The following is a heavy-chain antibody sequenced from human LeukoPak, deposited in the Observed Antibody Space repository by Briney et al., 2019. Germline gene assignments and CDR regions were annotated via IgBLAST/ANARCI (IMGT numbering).Heavy chain of an antibody. CDR3: ARDGRDYYDSSGNYYFDY. D-gene: IGHD3-22*01. Sequence: PSETLSLTCTVPGGSISSYYWSWIRQPPGKGLEWIGYIYYSGSTNYNPSLKSRVTISVDTSKNQFSLKLSSVTAADTAVYYCARDGRDYYDSSGNYYFDYWGQGTLVTVSS. CDR1: GGSISSYY. V-gene: IGHV4-59*01. CDR2: IYYSGST. J-gene: IGHJ4*02.